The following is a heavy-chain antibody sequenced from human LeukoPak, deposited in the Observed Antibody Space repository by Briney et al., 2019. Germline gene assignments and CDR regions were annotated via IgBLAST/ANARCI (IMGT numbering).Heavy chain of an antibody. Sequence: SETLSLTCAVYGGSFSGYYWSWIRQPPGKGLEWIGEINHSGSTNYNPSLKSRVTISVDTSKNQFSLKLSSVTAADTAVYYCARHDSSGYTFDYWGQGTLVTVSS. V-gene: IGHV4-34*01. CDR1: GGSFSGYY. CDR3: ARHDSSGYTFDY. J-gene: IGHJ4*02. CDR2: INHSGST. D-gene: IGHD3-22*01.